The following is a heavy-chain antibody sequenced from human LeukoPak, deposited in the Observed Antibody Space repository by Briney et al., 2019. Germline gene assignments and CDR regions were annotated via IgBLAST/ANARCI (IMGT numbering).Heavy chain of an antibody. D-gene: IGHD4-23*01. CDR2: IKQDGSEK. Sequence: GGSLRLSCAASGFTFSIYGMHWVRQAPGKGLEWVANIKQDGSEKYYVDSVKGRFTISRDNAKNSLYLQMNSLRAEDTAVYYCARGNSQGYYYYYMDVWGKGTTVTVSS. CDR3: ARGNSQGYYYYYMDV. V-gene: IGHV3-7*01. CDR1: GFTFSIYG. J-gene: IGHJ6*03.